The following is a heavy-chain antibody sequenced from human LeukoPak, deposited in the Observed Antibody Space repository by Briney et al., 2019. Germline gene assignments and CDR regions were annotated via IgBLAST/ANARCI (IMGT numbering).Heavy chain of an antibody. V-gene: IGHV3-13*01. CDR1: GFTFNYYD. J-gene: IGHJ2*01. CDR3: ARGVSYYYDNSGHPGWYFDL. D-gene: IGHD3-22*01. CDR2: IRTTGDT. Sequence: GGSLRLSCAVSGFTFNYYDMHWVRQAPGKRLEWVSAIRTTGDTHYPDSVKGRFAMSREDTKNSVHLQMNTLRARHTAVYYCARGVSYYYDNSGHPGWYFDLWGRGTLVTVSS.